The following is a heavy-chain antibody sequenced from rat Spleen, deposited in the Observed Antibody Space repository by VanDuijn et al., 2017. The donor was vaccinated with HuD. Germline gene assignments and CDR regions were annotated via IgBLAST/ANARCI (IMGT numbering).Heavy chain of an antibody. Sequence: QVQLKESGPGLVQPSQTLSLTCTVSGFSLSSYHISWIRQPPGKSLEWMGVIWTGGSTADNSVFKSRLNISRDTSKSQVFLNMNSLQTEDTATYYCARVGYSSYVRYFDYWGQGVMVTVSS. CDR2: IWTGGST. J-gene: IGHJ2*01. CDR3: ARVGYSSYVRYFDY. D-gene: IGHD1-2*01. CDR1: GFSLSSYH. V-gene: IGHV2-30*01.